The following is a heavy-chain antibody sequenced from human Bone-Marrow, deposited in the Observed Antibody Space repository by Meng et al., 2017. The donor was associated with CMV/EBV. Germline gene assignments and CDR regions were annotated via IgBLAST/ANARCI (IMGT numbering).Heavy chain of an antibody. J-gene: IGHJ6*02. CDR2: INHSGST. D-gene: IGHD6-13*01. Sequence: SETLSLTCAVYGGSFSAYYWSWIRQPPGKGLEWIGEINHSGSTNYKPSLKSRVTISVDTSKNQFSLKLNSVTAADTAVYYCANTGSSWYDSGMDVWVQGTTVTVSS. CDR3: ANTGSSWYDSGMDV. CDR1: GGSFSAYY. V-gene: IGHV4-34*01.